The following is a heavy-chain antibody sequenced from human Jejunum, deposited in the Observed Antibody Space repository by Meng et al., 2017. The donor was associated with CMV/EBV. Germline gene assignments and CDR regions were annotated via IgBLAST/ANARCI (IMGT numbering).Heavy chain of an antibody. Sequence: SCAASGVTFSNYWTTWVRQAPGKGLEWVANIKQDGSEKFYVDSVKGRFTTSRDNAKNTLYLQMNSLRAEDTAVYYCARGNVGPDYWGQGTLVTVSS. CDR2: IKQDGSEK. CDR3: ARGNVGPDY. J-gene: IGHJ4*02. V-gene: IGHV3-7*01. CDR1: GVTFSNYW. D-gene: IGHD3-10*02.